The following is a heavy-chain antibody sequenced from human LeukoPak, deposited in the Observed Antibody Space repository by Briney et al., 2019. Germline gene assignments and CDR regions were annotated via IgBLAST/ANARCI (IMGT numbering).Heavy chain of an antibody. Sequence: PGGSLRLSCAASGFTFDDHGMNWVRQAPGKGLEWVSYITSSTSTIYYADSVKGRFTISRDNAKNSLYLQMNSLRAEDTAVYYCAREGDIVADGDAFDIWGQGTMVTVSS. CDR1: GFTFDDHG. CDR3: AREGDIVADGDAFDI. V-gene: IGHV3-48*01. D-gene: IGHD5-12*01. J-gene: IGHJ3*02. CDR2: ITSSTSTI.